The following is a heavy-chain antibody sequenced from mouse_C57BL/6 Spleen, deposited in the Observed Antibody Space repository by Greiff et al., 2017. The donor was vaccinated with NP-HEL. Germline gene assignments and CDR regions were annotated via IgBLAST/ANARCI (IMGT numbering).Heavy chain of an antibody. CDR1: GYTFTSYR. CDR3: ARSRYYDYDGGAMDY. Sequence: QVQLQQPGAELVKPGASVKMSCKASGYTFTSYRITWVKQRPGQGLEWIGDIYPGSGSTNYNEKFKSKATLTVDTSSSTAYMQLSSLTSEDSAVYYCARSRYYDYDGGAMDYWGQGTSVTVSS. V-gene: IGHV1-55*01. J-gene: IGHJ4*01. D-gene: IGHD2-4*01. CDR2: IYPGSGST.